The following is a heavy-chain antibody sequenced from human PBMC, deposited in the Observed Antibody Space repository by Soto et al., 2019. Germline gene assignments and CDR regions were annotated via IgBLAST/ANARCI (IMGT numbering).Heavy chain of an antibody. CDR1: GGSISSGGSS. CDR3: ARRAAVNFDS. V-gene: IGHV4-30-2*01. CDR2: IYHSGST. J-gene: IGHJ4*02. Sequence: QLQLQESGSGLVKPSQTLSLTCAVSGGSISSGGSSWTWIRQPPGKGLEWIGYIYHSGSTYYNPSLKSRVTISVDRSKNQFSLKLTSVPAADTAVYYCARRAAVNFDSWGQGTLVTVSS. D-gene: IGHD3-22*01.